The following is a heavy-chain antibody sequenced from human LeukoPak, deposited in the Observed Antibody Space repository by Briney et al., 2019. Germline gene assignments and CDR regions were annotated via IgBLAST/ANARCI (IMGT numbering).Heavy chain of an antibody. CDR2: IYTRGRT. V-gene: IGHV4-61*02. CDR1: GGSISSGSYY. J-gene: IGHJ4*02. Sequence: PSETLSLTCTVSGGSISSGSYYWSWIRQPAGKGLEWIGRIYTRGRTNYNPSLKSRLPISVDTSKNQSSLKLSSVTAADTAVYYCARVALRRYGDHEYVDYWGQGTLVTVSS. D-gene: IGHD4-17*01. CDR3: ARVALRRYGDHEYVDY.